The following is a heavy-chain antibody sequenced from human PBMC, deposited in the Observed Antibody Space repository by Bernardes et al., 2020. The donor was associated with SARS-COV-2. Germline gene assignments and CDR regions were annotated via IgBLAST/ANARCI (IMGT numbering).Heavy chain of an antibody. D-gene: IGHD1-1*01. Sequence: GGSLRLSCAASGFTVSDNYMSWVRQTPGKGLEGVSVIYRGGSTYYADSVKGRFTISRDNSKNTLYLQMNSLRAEDTAVYYCARRPATNWSLDYWGQGTLVTVSS. CDR2: IYRGGST. J-gene: IGHJ4*02. CDR3: ARRPATNWSLDY. V-gene: IGHV3-53*01. CDR1: GFTVSDNY.